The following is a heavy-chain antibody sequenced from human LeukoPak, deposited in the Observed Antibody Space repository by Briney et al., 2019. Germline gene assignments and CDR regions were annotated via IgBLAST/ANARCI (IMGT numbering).Heavy chain of an antibody. Sequence: PSQTLSLTCTVSGGSISSGGYSWSWLRQHPGKGLEWIGYIYYSGSTYYNPSLKSRVTISVDTSKNQFSLKLSSVTAADTAVYYCAREYDFWSGSYNWFDPWGQGTLVTVSS. D-gene: IGHD3-3*01. J-gene: IGHJ5*02. CDR1: GGSISSGGYS. V-gene: IGHV4-31*03. CDR3: AREYDFWSGSYNWFDP. CDR2: IYYSGST.